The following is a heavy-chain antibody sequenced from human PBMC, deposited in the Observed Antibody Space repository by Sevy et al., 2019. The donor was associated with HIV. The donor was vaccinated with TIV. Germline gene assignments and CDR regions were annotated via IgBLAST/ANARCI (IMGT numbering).Heavy chain of an antibody. J-gene: IGHJ3*02. CDR1: GGSISSYY. V-gene: IGHV4-59*08. CDR2: IYYSGST. Sequence: SETLSLTCTVSGGSISSYYWSWIRQPPGKGLEWIGYIYYSGSTNYNPSLKSRVTISVDTSKNQFTLKLSSVTAADPAVYYCARQAWNDGSVAFAFDIWGQGTMVTVSS. D-gene: IGHD1-1*01. CDR3: ARQAWNDGSVAFAFDI.